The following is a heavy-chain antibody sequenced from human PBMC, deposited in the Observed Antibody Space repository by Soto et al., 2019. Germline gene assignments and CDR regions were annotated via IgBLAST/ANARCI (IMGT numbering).Heavy chain of an antibody. V-gene: IGHV3-30-3*01. Sequence: QVQLLESGGGVVQPGRSLRLSCAASGFTFSSYAMHWVRQAPGKGLEWVAVISYDGSNKYYADSVKGRFTISRDNSKNTLYLQMNSVRAEDTAVYYCARDGNTARVTDYNGMDVWGQGTTVTVSS. D-gene: IGHD5-18*01. J-gene: IGHJ6*02. CDR2: ISYDGSNK. CDR1: GFTFSSYA. CDR3: ARDGNTARVTDYNGMDV.